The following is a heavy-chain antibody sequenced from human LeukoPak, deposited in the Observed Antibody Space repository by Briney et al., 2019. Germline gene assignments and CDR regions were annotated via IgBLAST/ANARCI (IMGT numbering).Heavy chain of an antibody. J-gene: IGHJ3*02. D-gene: IGHD4-17*01. CDR2: ISAYNGNT. CDR3: ARDHVSGDYDAFDI. CDR1: GYTFTSYG. Sequence: ASVKVSCKASGYTFTSYGISWVRQAPGQGLEWMGWISAYNGNTNYAQKLQGRVTMTTDTSTSTAYMELRSLRSNDTAVYYCARDHVSGDYDAFDIWSQGTMVTVSS. V-gene: IGHV1-18*01.